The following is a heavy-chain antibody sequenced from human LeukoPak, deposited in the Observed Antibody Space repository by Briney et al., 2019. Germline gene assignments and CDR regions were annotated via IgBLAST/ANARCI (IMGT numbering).Heavy chain of an antibody. J-gene: IGHJ4*02. Sequence: SETLSLTCAVYGGSFSGYYWSWIRQPPGRGLEWIGETNHSGSTNYNPSLKSRVTISVDTSKNQFSLKLSSVTAADTAVYYCARAARGFRTDYWGQGTLVTVSS. CDR1: GGSFSGYY. CDR2: TNHSGST. CDR3: ARAARGFRTDY. D-gene: IGHD5-18*01. V-gene: IGHV4-34*01.